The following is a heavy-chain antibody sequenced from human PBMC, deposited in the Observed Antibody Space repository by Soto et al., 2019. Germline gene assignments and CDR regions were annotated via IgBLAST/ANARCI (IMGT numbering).Heavy chain of an antibody. CDR1: GGSFSGYY. Sequence: SETLSLTCAVYGGSFSGYYWSWIRQPPGKGLEWIGEINHSGSANYNPSLKSRVTISVDTSKNQFSLKLSSVTAADTAVYYCARGVGDVWAQGTTVTVSS. J-gene: IGHJ6*02. CDR2: INHSGSA. CDR3: ARGVGDV. V-gene: IGHV4-34*01.